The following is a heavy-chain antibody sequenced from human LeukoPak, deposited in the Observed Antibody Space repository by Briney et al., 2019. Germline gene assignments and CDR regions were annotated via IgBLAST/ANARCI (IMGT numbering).Heavy chain of an antibody. Sequence: GGSLRLSCAASGFTFSSYGMSWVRQAPGKGLEWVSAISGSGGSTYYADSVKGRFTISRDNSKNTLYLQMNSLRAEDTAVYYCAKRPAAAGIGYGYWGQGTLVTVSS. J-gene: IGHJ4*02. V-gene: IGHV3-23*01. D-gene: IGHD6-13*01. CDR1: GFTFSSYG. CDR3: AKRPAAAGIGYGY. CDR2: ISGSGGST.